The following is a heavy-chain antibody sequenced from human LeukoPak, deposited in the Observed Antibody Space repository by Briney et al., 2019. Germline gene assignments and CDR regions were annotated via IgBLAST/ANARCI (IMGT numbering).Heavy chain of an antibody. CDR1: GFTFSSYA. CDR3: ARYGSGSYYTFDY. CDR2: ISSNGGST. J-gene: IGHJ4*02. D-gene: IGHD3-10*01. Sequence: GGSLRLSCAASGFTFSSYAMHWVRQAPGKGLEYVSAISSNGGSTYYANSVKGRFTISRDNSKNTLYLQMGSLRAEDMAVYYCARYGSGSYYTFDYWGQGTLVTVSS. V-gene: IGHV3-64*01.